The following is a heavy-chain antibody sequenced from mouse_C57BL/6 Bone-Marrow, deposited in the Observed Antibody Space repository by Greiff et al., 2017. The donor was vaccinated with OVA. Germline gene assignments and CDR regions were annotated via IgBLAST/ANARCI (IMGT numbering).Heavy chain of an antibody. D-gene: IGHD1-1*02. V-gene: IGHV1-63*01. Sequence: QVQLQQPGAELVRPGTSVKMSCKASGYTFTNYWIGWAKQRPGHGLEWIGDIYPGGGYTNYNEKFKGKATLTADKSSSTAYMQFSSLTSEDSAIYYCARGGGVGYWYFDVWGTGTTVTVSS. CDR1: GYTFTNYW. CDR3: ARGGGVGYWYFDV. CDR2: IYPGGGYT. J-gene: IGHJ1*03.